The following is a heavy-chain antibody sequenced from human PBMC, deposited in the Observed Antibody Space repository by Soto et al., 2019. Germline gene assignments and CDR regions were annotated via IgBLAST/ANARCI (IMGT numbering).Heavy chain of an antibody. CDR1: GVPFSSYD. CDR2: VSYDGSNK. J-gene: IGHJ6*01. CDR3: AKDKSFAVAGRGNYYDYNMDV. Sequence: PEGALWLTCVGSGVPFSSYDMYWVRQAPGKGLEWVAVVSYDGSNKFYADSVKGRFTISRDNSKNTLSLQMHCLRAEDTAVYYCAKDKSFAVAGRGNYYDYNMDVWGQGTTVTVSS. V-gene: IGHV3-30*18. D-gene: IGHD6-19*01.